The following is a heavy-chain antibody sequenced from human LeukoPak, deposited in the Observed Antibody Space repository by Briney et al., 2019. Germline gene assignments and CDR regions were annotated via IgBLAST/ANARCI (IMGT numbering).Heavy chain of an antibody. J-gene: IGHJ4*02. CDR1: GFSFSSSA. Sequence: PGGSLRLSCAASGFSFSSSAMSWVRQAPGKGLEWVSAISGSGGSTYYADSVKGRFTISRDNSKNTLYLQMNSLRAEDTAVYYCAKDEGRGGWGYWGQGTLVTVSS. V-gene: IGHV3-23*01. CDR2: ISGSGGST. CDR3: AKDEGRGGWGY. D-gene: IGHD1-26*01.